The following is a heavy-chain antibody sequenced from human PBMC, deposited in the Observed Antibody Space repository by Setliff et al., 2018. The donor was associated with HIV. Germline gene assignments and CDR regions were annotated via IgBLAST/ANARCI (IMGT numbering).Heavy chain of an antibody. CDR1: GYTFTGYY. CDR2: INPNSGGT. CDR3: ARRVQGSNWYSQYYYYYIDV. Sequence: ASVKVSCKASGYTFTGYYMHWVRQAPGQGLEWMGWINPNSGGTNYAQKFQGRVTMTRDTSTSTAYMELRSLRSDDTAVYYCARRVQGSNWYSQYYYYYIDVWGKGTTVTVSS. V-gene: IGHV1-2*02. J-gene: IGHJ6*03. D-gene: IGHD6-13*01.